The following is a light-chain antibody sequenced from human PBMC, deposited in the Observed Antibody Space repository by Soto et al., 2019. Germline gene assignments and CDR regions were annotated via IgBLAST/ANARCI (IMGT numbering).Light chain of an antibody. V-gene: IGLV1-40*01. CDR3: QSYDSSLSGWV. CDR2: GNN. Sequence: QSVLTQPPSVSGAPGQRVTISCTGSSSNIGAGYDVHWYQQLPGTAPKLLIFGNNNRPSGVPDRFSGSKSGTSASLAITGLQAEDEADYYCQSYDSSLSGWVFGGVTKLTVL. CDR1: SSNIGAGYD. J-gene: IGLJ3*02.